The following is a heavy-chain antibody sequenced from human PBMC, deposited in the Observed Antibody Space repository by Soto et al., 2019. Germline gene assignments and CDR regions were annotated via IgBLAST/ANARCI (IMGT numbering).Heavy chain of an antibody. CDR3: AIAPGSGGMDV. CDR2: INAGNGNT. Sequence: ASVKVSCKASGYTFASYAIHWVRQAPGQRLEWMGWINAGNGNTKYSQKFQGRVTITRDTSASTAYMELSSLRYEDTAVYYCAIAPGSGGMDVWRQGTTVTVSS. V-gene: IGHV1-3*01. D-gene: IGHD3-10*01. J-gene: IGHJ6*02. CDR1: GYTFASYA.